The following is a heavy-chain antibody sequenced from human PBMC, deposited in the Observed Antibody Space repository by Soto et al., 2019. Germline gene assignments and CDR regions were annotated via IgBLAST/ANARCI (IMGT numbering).Heavy chain of an antibody. J-gene: IGHJ5*02. CDR2: IYYSGST. D-gene: IGHD4-17*01. CDR1: GGSISSGDYY. Sequence: QVQLQESGPGLVKPSQTLSLTCTVSGGSISSGDYYWSWIRQPPGKGLEWIGYIYYSGSTYYNPSLKSRVTISVDTSTNQFSLKLSSVTAADTAVYYCARDTHHEDYGGNSVWFDPWGQGTLVTVSS. CDR3: ARDTHHEDYGGNSVWFDP. V-gene: IGHV4-30-4*01.